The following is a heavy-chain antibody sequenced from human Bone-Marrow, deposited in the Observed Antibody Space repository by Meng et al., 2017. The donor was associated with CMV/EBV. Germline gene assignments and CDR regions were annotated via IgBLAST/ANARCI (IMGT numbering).Heavy chain of an antibody. D-gene: IGHD3-9*01. Sequence: GESLKISCAASGFTFSSYAMHWVRQAPGKGLEWTSYISNSGTIYYADSVQGRFTISRDNDKNLIYLQINSLRAEDTAVYYCARSKALTLLDYWGRGTLVTVSS. CDR2: ISNSGTI. V-gene: IGHV3-48*03. CDR3: ARSKALTLLDY. J-gene: IGHJ4*02. CDR1: GFTFSSYA.